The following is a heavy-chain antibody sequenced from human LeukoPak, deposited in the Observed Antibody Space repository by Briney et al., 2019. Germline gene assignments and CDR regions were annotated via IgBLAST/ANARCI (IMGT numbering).Heavy chain of an antibody. J-gene: IGHJ4*02. CDR3: ARGDETYYFDY. V-gene: IGHV3-33*01. CDR1: GFSFSTFG. Sequence: GRSLRLSCAASGFSFSTFGMHWVRQAPGKGLEWVALIWYDGSNKYYADSVKGRFTISRDNSKNTLYLQMNSLRAEDTAVYYCARGDETYYFDYWRQGTLVSVSS. CDR2: IWYDGSNK.